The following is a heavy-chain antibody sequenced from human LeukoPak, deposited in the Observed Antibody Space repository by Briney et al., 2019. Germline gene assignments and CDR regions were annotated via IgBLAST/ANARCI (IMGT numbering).Heavy chain of an antibody. J-gene: IGHJ3*02. CDR1: GFTFSTYS. V-gene: IGHV3-48*01. CDR2: IPYTTTSSIII. CDR3: ARDLNAFDI. Sequence: GGSLRLSCAASGFTFSTYSMNWVRQAPGKGLEWVSYIPYTTTSSIIIYYADSVKGRFTISRDSAKNSLYLQMNSLRAEDTAVYYCARDLNAFDIWGQGTLVTVSS.